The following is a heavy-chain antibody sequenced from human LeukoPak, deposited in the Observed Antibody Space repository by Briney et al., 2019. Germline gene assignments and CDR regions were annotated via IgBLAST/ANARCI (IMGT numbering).Heavy chain of an antibody. CDR3: ATLGRFNNFDY. J-gene: IGHJ4*02. Sequence: PGGSLRLSCAASGFTFSNVWMSWVRQGPGKGLEWVSRLTGDGTRTIYADCVKGRFTISRDNAKNTVYLQMNSLRAADTAVYYCATLGRFNNFDYWGQGALVTVSS. V-gene: IGHV3-74*01. CDR2: LTGDGTRT. D-gene: IGHD3-16*01. CDR1: GFTFSNVW.